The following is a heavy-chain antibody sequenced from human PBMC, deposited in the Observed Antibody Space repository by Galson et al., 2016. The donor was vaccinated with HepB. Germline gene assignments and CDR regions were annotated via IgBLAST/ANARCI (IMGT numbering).Heavy chain of an antibody. CDR1: GYRFPNYW. J-gene: IGHJ4*02. Sequence: QSGAEVKKPGESLKISCQGSGYRFPNYWIGWVRQMPGKGLEWMGSISPDDSESRYSPSFQGQVTLSADKAINTAYLHWSTLKASDTALYYCAGQWDVIDRFDDWGQGTLVTVSS. D-gene: IGHD1-26*01. CDR2: ISPDDSES. V-gene: IGHV5-51*01. CDR3: AGQWDVIDRFDD.